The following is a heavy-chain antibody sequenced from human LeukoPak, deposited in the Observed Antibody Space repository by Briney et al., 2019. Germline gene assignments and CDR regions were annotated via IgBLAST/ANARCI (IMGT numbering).Heavy chain of an antibody. D-gene: IGHD4-11*01. V-gene: IGHV3-48*01. J-gene: IGHJ6*03. CDR2: ISSSSSTI. CDR1: GFTLSSYS. CDR3: ASLMTTATYYYYYYMDV. Sequence: PGGSLRLSCAASGFTLSSYSMNWVRQAPGKGLERVSYISSSSSTIYYADSVKGRFTISRDNAKNSLYLQMNSLRAEDTAVYYCASLMTTATYYYYYYMDVWGKGTTVTVSS.